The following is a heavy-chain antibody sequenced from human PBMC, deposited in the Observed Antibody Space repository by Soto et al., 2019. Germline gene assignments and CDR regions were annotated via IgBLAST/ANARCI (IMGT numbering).Heavy chain of an antibody. V-gene: IGHV3-30*18. CDR1: GFTFYNYG. J-gene: IGHJ3*01. CDR3: AKDQGIAASHGID. Sequence: QVQLVESGGGVVQPGTSLRLSCAASGFTFYNYGMHWVRQAPGTGLEWVAAISSHGRDTYYADSVKGRLTISRDNSKNMLYLQMHSLRAEDTAVYSCAKDQGIAASHGIDWGQGTMVTVSS. D-gene: IGHD6-13*01. CDR2: ISSHGRDT.